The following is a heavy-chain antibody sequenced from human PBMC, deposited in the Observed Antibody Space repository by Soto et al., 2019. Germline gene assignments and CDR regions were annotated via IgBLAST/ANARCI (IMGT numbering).Heavy chain of an antibody. CDR2: INHSGST. CDR1: GGSFSGYY. J-gene: IGHJ4*02. Sequence: QVQLQQWGAGLLKPSETLSLTCAVYGGSFSGYYWSWIRQPPGKGLEWIGEINHSGSTNYNPSLKSLVTISVDTSKNQFSLKLSSVTAADTAVYYCARGNIAARLSYWGQGTLVTVSS. D-gene: IGHD6-6*01. CDR3: ARGNIAARLSY. V-gene: IGHV4-34*01.